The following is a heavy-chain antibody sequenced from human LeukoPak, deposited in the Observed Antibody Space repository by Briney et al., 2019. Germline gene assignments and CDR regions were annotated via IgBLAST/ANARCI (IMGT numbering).Heavy chain of an antibody. CDR3: ARDRLHYDSLTGYPAD. V-gene: IGHV3-66*01. D-gene: IGHD3-9*01. Sequence: SGGSLRLSCADSGFTVSSNYMRWVRQAPGKGLERVSVFYTGGCPQYAATVKGRFPISRDHSKDTLYLQMNSLRAEDTAVYYCARDRLHYDSLTGYPADWGQGTLVTVSS. CDR2: FYTGGCP. CDR1: GFTVSSNY. J-gene: IGHJ4*02.